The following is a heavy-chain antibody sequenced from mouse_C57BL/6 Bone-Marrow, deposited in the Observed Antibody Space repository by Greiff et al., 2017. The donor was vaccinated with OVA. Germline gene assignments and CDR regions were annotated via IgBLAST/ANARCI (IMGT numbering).Heavy chain of an antibody. V-gene: IGHV1-82*01. CDR1: GYAFSSSW. CDR2: IYPGDGDT. CDR3: KISRYYGSSWWYFDV. J-gene: IGHJ1*03. D-gene: IGHD1-1*01. Sequence: QVQLKQSGPELVKPGASVKISCKASGYAFSSSWMNWVKQRPGKGLEWIGRIYPGDGDTNYNGKFKGKATLTADKSSSTAYMQLSSLTSEDSAVYFCKISRYYGSSWWYFDVWGTGTTVTVSS.